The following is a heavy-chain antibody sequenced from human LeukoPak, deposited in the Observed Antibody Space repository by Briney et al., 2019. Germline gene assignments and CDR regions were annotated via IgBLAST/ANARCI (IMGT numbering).Heavy chain of an antibody. Sequence: PSETLSLTCAVSASSISSNFYWGWIRQPPGSGLEWIGSIYQSGTTYYNPSLRSRVTISVDMSKNEFSLKLTSVTAADTAVYYCARARGTIIFGVVILDYYMDVWGKGTTVTVSS. CDR3: ARARGTIIFGVVILDYYMDV. D-gene: IGHD3-3*02. CDR1: ASSISSNFY. J-gene: IGHJ6*03. CDR2: IYQSGTT. V-gene: IGHV4-38-2*01.